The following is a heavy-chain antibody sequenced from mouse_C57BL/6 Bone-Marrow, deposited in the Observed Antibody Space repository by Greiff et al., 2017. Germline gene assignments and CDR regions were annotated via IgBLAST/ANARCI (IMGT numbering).Heavy chain of an antibody. Sequence: VQRVESGAELARPGASVKLSCKASGYTFTSYGISWVKQRTGQGLEWIGEIYPRSGNTYYNEKFKGKATLTADKSSSTAYMELRSLTSEDSAVYFCARKVYYYGSSYHYFDYWGQGTTLTVSS. V-gene: IGHV1-81*01. CDR1: GYTFTSYG. CDR3: ARKVYYYGSSYHYFDY. CDR2: IYPRSGNT. D-gene: IGHD1-1*01. J-gene: IGHJ2*01.